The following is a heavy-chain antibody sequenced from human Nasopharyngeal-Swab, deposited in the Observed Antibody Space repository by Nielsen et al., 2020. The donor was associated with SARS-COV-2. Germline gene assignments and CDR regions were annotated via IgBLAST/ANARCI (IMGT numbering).Heavy chain of an antibody. CDR1: GFTFSSYA. J-gene: IGHJ4*02. CDR2: ISGSGGST. V-gene: IGHV3-23*01. CDR3: AKDLVTVTTPSDY. Sequence: LPLTCAASGFTFSSYAMSWVRQAPGKGLEWVSAISGSGGSTYYADSVKGRFTISRDNSKNTLYLQMNSLRAEDTAVYYCAKDLVTVTTPSDYWGQGTLVTVSS. D-gene: IGHD4-17*01.